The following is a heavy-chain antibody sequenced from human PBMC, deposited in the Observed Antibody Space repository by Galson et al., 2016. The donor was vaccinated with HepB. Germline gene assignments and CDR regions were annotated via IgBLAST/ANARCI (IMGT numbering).Heavy chain of an antibody. CDR3: AREIGYGEYPNYMEY. CDR2: IHPSTGAT. D-gene: IGHD4/OR15-4a*01. J-gene: IGHJ4*02. Sequence: SVKVSCKASGYTFTAYYIHWVRQVPGQGLEWMGRIHPSTGATLYAERLQGRVTMTRDTSISTAYLELTRLTSDDTAVYFCAREIGYGEYPNYMEYWGQGTLVTVSS. V-gene: IGHV1-2*02. CDR1: GYTFTAYY.